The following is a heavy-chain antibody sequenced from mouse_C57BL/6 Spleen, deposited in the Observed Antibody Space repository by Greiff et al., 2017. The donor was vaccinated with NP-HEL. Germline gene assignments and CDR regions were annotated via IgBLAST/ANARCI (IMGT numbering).Heavy chain of an antibody. Sequence: EVQVVESGGGLVKPGGSLKLSCAASGFTFSDYGMHWVRQAPEKGLEWVAYISSGSSTIYYADTVKGRFTISRDNAKNTLFLQRTSLRSEDTAMYYCARQGGTGAMDYWGQGTSVTVSS. CDR3: ARQGGTGAMDY. CDR1: GFTFSDYG. V-gene: IGHV5-17*01. J-gene: IGHJ4*01. D-gene: IGHD4-1*01. CDR2: ISSGSSTI.